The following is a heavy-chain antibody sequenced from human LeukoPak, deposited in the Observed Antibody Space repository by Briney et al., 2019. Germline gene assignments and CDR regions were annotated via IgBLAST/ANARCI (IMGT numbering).Heavy chain of an antibody. CDR1: GGSISSYY. Sequence: PSETLSLTCTVSGGSISSYYWSWIRQPPGKGLEWIGYIYYSGSTNYNPSLKSRVTISVDTSKNQFSLKLSSVTAADTAVYYCARVPNYYDFWSGYSGLAFDIWGQGTMVTVSS. CDR3: ARVPNYYDFWSGYSGLAFDI. J-gene: IGHJ3*02. CDR2: IYYSGST. V-gene: IGHV4-59*01. D-gene: IGHD3-3*01.